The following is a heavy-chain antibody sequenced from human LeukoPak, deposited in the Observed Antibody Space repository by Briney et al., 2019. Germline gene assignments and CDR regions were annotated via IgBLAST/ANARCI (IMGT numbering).Heavy chain of an antibody. CDR1: GGSISSYY. V-gene: IGHV4-59*01. D-gene: IGHD5-24*01. CDR3: ASQVETFYMDV. Sequence: SETLSLTCTVSGGSISSYYWSWIRQPPGKGLEWIGYIYYSGSTNYNPSLKSRVTISVDTSKNQFSLKLSSVTAADTAVYYCASQVETFYMDVWGKGTTVTVSS. J-gene: IGHJ6*03. CDR2: IYYSGST.